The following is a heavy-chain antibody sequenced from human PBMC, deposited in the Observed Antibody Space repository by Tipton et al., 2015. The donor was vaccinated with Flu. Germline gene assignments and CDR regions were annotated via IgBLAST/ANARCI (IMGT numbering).Heavy chain of an antibody. J-gene: IGHJ5*01. CDR1: GGSITYSY. D-gene: IGHD3/OR15-3a*01. V-gene: IGHV4-4*07. CDR2: NFTSGST. Sequence: TLSLTCTISGGSITYSYWSWIRQPAGQGLEWIGRNFTSGSTIYNPSLRGRVTLSMDVSKRQFSLKLTSVTAADTAIYYCARVALDPSGPEVLGWLDSWGQGTLVTVSS. CDR3: ARVALDPSGPEVLGWLDS.